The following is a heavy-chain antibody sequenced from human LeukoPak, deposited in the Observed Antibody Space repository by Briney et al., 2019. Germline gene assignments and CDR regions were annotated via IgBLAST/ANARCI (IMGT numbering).Heavy chain of an antibody. CDR1: GGSISSGSYY. CDR3: ARGSPYSSGWERDY. Sequence: PSETLSLTCTVSGGSISSGSYYWSWIRQPAGKGLEWIGRIYTSGSTNYNPSLKSRVTISVDTSKNQFSLKLSSVTAADTAVYYCARGSPYSSGWERDYWGQGTLVTVSS. D-gene: IGHD6-19*01. J-gene: IGHJ4*02. CDR2: IYTSGST. V-gene: IGHV4-61*02.